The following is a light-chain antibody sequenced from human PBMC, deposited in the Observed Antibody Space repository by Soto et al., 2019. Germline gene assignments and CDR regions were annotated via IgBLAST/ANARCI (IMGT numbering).Light chain of an antibody. V-gene: IGKV3-20*01. CDR1: QSVNSSY. CDR2: GAS. Sequence: EIVLTQSPGTLSLSPGERVTLSCRASQSVNSSYLDWYQHKPGQAPRLLIYGASTRATGIPDRFSGSGSVTDFTLTIARLEPGDFAVYYGQQYGNSPQTFGQGTKVDIK. CDR3: QQYGNSPQT. J-gene: IGKJ1*01.